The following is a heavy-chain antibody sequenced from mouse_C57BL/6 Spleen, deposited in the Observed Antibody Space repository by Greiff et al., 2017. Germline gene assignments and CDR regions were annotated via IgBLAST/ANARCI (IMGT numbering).Heavy chain of an antibody. D-gene: IGHD2-3*01. V-gene: IGHV1-15*01. J-gene: IGHJ4*01. CDR2: IDPETGGT. CDR3: TRPYDGGAMDY. Sequence: QVQLQQSGAELVRPGASVTLSCKASGYTFTDYEMHWVKQTPVHGLEWIGAIDPETGGTAYNQKFKGKAILTADKSSSTAYMELRSLTSEDSAFYDCTRPYDGGAMDYWGQGTSVTVSS. CDR1: GYTFTDYE.